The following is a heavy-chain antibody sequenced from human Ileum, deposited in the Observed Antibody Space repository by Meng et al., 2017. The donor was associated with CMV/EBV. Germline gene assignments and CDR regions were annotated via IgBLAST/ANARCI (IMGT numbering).Heavy chain of an antibody. D-gene: IGHD3-3*01. CDR1: GFNLSSFW. CDR2: SNSDGSST. CDR3: ARGGVTTGAVINY. J-gene: IGHJ4*02. Sequence: AVSGFNLSSFWMHWGRQAPGKGQVWVSRSNSDGSSTTYADSLKGRFIISRDNDKNTLYLQMNSLRTEDTAVYYCARGGVTTGAVINYWGQGTLVTVSS. V-gene: IGHV3-74*01.